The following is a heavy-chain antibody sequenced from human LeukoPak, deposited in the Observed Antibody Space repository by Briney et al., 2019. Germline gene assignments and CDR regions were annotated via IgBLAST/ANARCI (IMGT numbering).Heavy chain of an antibody. J-gene: IGHJ4*02. D-gene: IGHD3-22*01. CDR1: GFAFNTYA. Sequence: GTSLRLSCAASGFAFNTYAMHWVRQAPGKGLEWVTLIWHDGSHKFYIDSVRGRFTISRDNSKNTVYLQMNSLRAEDTAVYYCASPPTYYYDSSGLGLGYWGQGTLVTVSS. V-gene: IGHV3-33*01. CDR3: ASPPTYYYDSSGLGLGY. CDR2: IWHDGSHK.